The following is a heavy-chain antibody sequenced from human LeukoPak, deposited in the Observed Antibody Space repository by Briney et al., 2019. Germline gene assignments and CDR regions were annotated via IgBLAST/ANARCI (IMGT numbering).Heavy chain of an antibody. Sequence: ASVKVSCKASGYTFTGYYMHWVRQAPGQGLEWMGWINPNSGGTNYAQKFQGRVTITRNTSISTAYMELSSLRSEDTAVYYCAKSIRRYSSSWTRLYYYMDVWGKGTTVTVSS. J-gene: IGHJ6*03. V-gene: IGHV1-2*02. CDR3: AKSIRRYSSSWTRLYYYMDV. CDR1: GYTFTGYY. CDR2: INPNSGGT. D-gene: IGHD6-13*01.